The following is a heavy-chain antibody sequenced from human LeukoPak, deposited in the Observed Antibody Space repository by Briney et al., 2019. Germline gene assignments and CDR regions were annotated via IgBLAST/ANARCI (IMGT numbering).Heavy chain of an antibody. CDR1: GFTFSTYA. V-gene: IGHV3-30*04. J-gene: IGHJ3*02. CDR2: ITSDGSKK. CDR3: ARTSLHYFGSGSYSLDVFDI. D-gene: IGHD3-10*01. Sequence: GRSLRLSCAASGFTFSTYALHWIRQAPGKGLEWVAAITSDGSKKYYADSVKGRFTISRDNSKNTLYMQMNSLRADDTAVYFCARTSLHYFGSGSYSLDVFDIWGQGTMVTVSS.